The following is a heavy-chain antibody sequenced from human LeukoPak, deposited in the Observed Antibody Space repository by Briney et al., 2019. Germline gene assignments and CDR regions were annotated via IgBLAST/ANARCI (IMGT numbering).Heavy chain of an antibody. D-gene: IGHD1-26*01. V-gene: IGHV3-23*01. CDR1: GFTFSTFA. CDR3: AKGRDVGATTGIDY. CDR2: IFPSGGEI. J-gene: IGHJ4*02. Sequence: GGSLRLSCAASGFTFSTFAMIWVRQPPGKGLEWVSSIFPSGGEIHYADSVRGRFTISRDNSKNTLYLQMNSLRAEDTAVYYCAKGRDVGATTGIDYWGQGTLVTVSS.